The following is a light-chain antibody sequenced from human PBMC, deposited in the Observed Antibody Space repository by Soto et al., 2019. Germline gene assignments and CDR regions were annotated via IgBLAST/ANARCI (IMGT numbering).Light chain of an antibody. J-gene: IGLJ2*01. CDR2: EVN. CDR3: SSFASSNTVI. V-gene: IGLV2-8*01. CDR1: SSDVGAYNY. Sequence: QSVLTQPPSASGSPGQSVTISCTGSSSDVGAYNYVSWYQQFPGKAPQIMMYEVNKRPSGVPDRFSGSKSGNTASLTVSGLQAEDEAEYYCSSFASSNTVIFGGGTKLTVL.